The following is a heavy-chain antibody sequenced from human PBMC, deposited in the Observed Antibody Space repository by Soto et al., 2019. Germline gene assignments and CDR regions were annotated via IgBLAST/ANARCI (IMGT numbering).Heavy chain of an antibody. V-gene: IGHV4-39*01. CDR1: GGSISRSNYY. J-gene: IGHJ1*01. CDR2: VYHTGNT. D-gene: IGHD6-19*01. Sequence: PSETLSLTCSVSGGSISRSNYYWAWIRQSPGKGLEWIGSVYHTGNTYYSLSLRSRVAISLDTSKNQFPLRLDAVSAADTATYYCARLGGIAVAGPIYFWGQGTLVTVSS. CDR3: ARLGGIAVAGPIYF.